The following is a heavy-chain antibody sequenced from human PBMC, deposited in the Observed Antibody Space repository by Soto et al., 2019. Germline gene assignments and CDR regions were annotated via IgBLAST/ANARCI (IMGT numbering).Heavy chain of an antibody. CDR1: GASISTNHHN. V-gene: IGHV4-39*01. J-gene: IGHJ5*02. D-gene: IGHD3-9*01. CDR3: ARLPTGYPNWFDP. CDR2: IHYRGDT. Sequence: PSETLSLTCTVSGASISTNHHNWAWVRQPPGKGLEWMGNIHYRGDTYFNPPLGSRLSMSVDTSKNQFSLKLTSVTAADTAVYYCARLPTGYPNWFDPWGQGTLVTVPQ.